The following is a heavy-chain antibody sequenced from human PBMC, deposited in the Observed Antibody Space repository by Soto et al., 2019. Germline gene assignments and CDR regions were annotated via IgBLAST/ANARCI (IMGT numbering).Heavy chain of an antibody. CDR1: GYTFTSYD. V-gene: IGHV1-8*01. Sequence: QVQLVQSGAEVKKPGASVKVSCKASGYTFTSYDINWVRQATGQGLEWMGWMNPNSGNTGYAQKFQGRVTMTRNTSISTAYMELSSLRSDDTAVYYCARVSAAARYYYYGMDVWGKGTTVTVSS. CDR2: MNPNSGNT. D-gene: IGHD6-13*01. J-gene: IGHJ6*04. CDR3: ARVSAAARYYYYGMDV.